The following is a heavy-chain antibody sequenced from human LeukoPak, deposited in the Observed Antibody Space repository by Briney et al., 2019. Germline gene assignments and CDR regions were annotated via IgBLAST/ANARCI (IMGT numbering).Heavy chain of an antibody. CDR2: IGAGDKYT. CDR3: AKGYSSSWYGDYFDY. V-gene: IGHV3-23*01. J-gene: IGHJ4*01. D-gene: IGHD6-13*01. CDR1: GFTLRNYA. Sequence: GGSLRLSCAASGFTLRNYAMSRVRQAPGKGLEWVSSIGAGDKYTYHIDSVKGRFTITRDNSKNTLYLQMNSLRAEDTAVYYCAKGYSSSWYGDYFDYWGHGTLVTVSS.